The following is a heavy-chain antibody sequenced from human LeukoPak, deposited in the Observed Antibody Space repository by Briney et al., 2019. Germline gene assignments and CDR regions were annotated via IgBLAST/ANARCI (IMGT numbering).Heavy chain of an antibody. J-gene: IGHJ2*01. CDR1: GFTFSSYA. CDR3: AKEGYQYWYFDL. Sequence: AGSLRLSCAASGFTFSSYALTWVRQAPGKGLEWVSALRGGGADTYHADSVKGRFTIFRDSSKNTLYLQMNSLRAEDTAVYYCAKEGYQYWYFDLWGRGTLVTVSS. D-gene: IGHD5-18*01. V-gene: IGHV3-23*01. CDR2: LRGGGADT.